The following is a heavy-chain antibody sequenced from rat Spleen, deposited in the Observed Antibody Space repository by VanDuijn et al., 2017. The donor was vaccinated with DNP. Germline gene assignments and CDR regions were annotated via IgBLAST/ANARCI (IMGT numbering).Heavy chain of an antibody. CDR3: AIANGNY. CDR2: ITYDGGRT. Sequence: EVQLVGSGGGLVQSGRSLKLSCAASGFTFSNYDMAWVLQAPTKGLEWVASITYDGGRTSYRDSVKGRFTISRDNAENTVYLQMNSLRSEDTATYYCAIANGNYWGQGVMVTVSS. V-gene: IGHV5-20*01. J-gene: IGHJ2*01. CDR1: GFTFSNYD. D-gene: IGHD4-1*01.